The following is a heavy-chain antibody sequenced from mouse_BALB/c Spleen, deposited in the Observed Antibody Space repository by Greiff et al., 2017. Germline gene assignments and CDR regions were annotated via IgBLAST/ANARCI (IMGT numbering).Heavy chain of an antibody. CDR3: ARSLPTVAYFDY. D-gene: IGHD1-1*01. CDR2: IYPGGGYT. CDR1: GYTFTNYW. V-gene: IGHV1-63*02. Sequence: QVQLQQSGAELVRPGTSVKISCKASGYTFTNYWLGWVKQRPGHGLEWIGDIYPGGGYTNYNEKFKGKATLTADTSSSTAYMQLSSLTSEDSAVYLCARSLPTVAYFDYWGQGTTLTVSS. J-gene: IGHJ2*01.